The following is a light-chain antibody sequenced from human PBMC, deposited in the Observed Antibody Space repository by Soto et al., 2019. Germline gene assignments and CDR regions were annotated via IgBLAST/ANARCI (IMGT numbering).Light chain of an antibody. CDR1: SSNIGAGYD. V-gene: IGLV1-40*01. Sequence: QSVLTQPPSVSGAPGQRVTISCTGSSSNIGAGYDVHWYQQLPGTAPKLLIYHNSNRPSGVPDRFSGSKSGTSASLAITGLQAEDEADYYCQSYDSSLSGSRVFGNGTKLTVL. CDR2: HNS. CDR3: QSYDSSLSGSRV. J-gene: IGLJ1*01.